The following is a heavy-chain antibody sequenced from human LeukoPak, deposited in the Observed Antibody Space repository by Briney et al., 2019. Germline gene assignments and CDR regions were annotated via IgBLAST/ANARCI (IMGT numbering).Heavy chain of an antibody. Sequence: ASVKPSSKPALYTFTASYMPCGRQSASQQLEWRGRLDSKNGETKYIQKSQCRVIITRDKSIGIAYMELRSLISDGTAVYYCASEAYCSGGRCSVQRVVSWGQGTPVTVSS. V-gene: IGHV1-2*02. CDR1: LYTFTASY. J-gene: IGHJ4*02. CDR2: LDSKNGET. CDR3: ASEAYCSGGRCSVQRVVS. D-gene: IGHD2-15*01.